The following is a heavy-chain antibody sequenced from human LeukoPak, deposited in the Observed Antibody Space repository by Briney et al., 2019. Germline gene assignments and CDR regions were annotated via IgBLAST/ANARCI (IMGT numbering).Heavy chain of an antibody. CDR2: IYYSGST. V-gene: IGHV4-39*01. CDR3: ARSDYYGSGSYYSDFGY. Sequence: SETLSLTCTVSGGSISSSSYYWGWIRQPPGKGLEWIGSIYYSGSTHYNPSLKSRVTISVDTSKNQFSLKLSSVTAADTAVYYCARSDYYGSGSYYSDFGYWGQGTLVTVSS. J-gene: IGHJ4*02. CDR1: GGSISSSSYY. D-gene: IGHD3-10*01.